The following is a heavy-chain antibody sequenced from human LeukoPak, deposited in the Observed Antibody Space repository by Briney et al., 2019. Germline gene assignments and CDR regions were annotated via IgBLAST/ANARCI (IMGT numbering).Heavy chain of an antibody. J-gene: IGHJ6*02. D-gene: IGHD2-15*01. V-gene: IGHV1-69*13. CDR1: GGTFSSYA. Sequence: SVKVSCKASGGTFSSYAISWVRQAPGQGLEWTGGIIPIFGTANYAQKFQGRVTITADESTSTAYMELSSLRSEDTAVYYCARSDMNYYGMDVWGQGTTVTVSS. CDR2: IIPIFGTA. CDR3: ARSDMNYYGMDV.